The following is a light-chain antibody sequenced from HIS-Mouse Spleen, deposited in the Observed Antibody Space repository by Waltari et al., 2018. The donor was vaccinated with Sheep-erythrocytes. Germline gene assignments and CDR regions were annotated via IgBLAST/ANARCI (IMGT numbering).Light chain of an antibody. J-gene: IGLJ2*01. V-gene: IGLV2-14*02. CDR2: EGS. CDR1: SRDVRSYNL. Sequence: QSALTQPASVSGSPGQSITISCTGTSRDVRSYNLVSWYQQHPGKAPKLMIYEGSKRPSGIPERFSGSNSGNTATLTISGTQAMDEADYYCQAWDSSTAVFGGGTKLTVL. CDR3: QAWDSSTAV.